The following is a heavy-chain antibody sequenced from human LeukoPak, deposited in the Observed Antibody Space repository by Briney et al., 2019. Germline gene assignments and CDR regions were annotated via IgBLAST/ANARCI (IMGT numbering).Heavy chain of an antibody. V-gene: IGHV1-69*15. CDR3: ARDKTPVDTAMVSFDY. CDR2: IIPIFGTA. CDR1: GGTFSSYA. D-gene: IGHD5-18*01. Sequence: SVKVSCKASGGTFSSYAISWVRQAPGQGLEWMGRIIPIFGTANYAQKFQGRVTITADESTSTAYMELSSLRSEDTAVYYCARDKTPVDTAMVSFDYWGQGTLVTVSS. J-gene: IGHJ4*02.